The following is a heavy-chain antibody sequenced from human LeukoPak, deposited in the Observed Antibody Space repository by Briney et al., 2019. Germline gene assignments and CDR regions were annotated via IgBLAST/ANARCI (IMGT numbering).Heavy chain of an antibody. J-gene: IGHJ4*02. V-gene: IGHV4-59*01. CDR2: IYDTGST. CDR1: GGSISNYY. D-gene: IGHD1-14*01. CDR3: ARETARTRLIDY. Sequence: SETLSLTCTVSGGSISNYYWSWIRQPPGKGLEWIGYIYDTGSTNYSPSLKSRVTISVDTSKNQFSLKLSSVTAADTAVHYCARETARTRLIDYWGQGTLVTVSS.